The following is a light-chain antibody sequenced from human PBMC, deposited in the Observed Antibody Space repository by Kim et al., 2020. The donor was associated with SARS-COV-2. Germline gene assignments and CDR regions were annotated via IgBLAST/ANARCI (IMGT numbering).Light chain of an antibody. Sequence: YELTQPPSVSVSPGQTVSISCSGDKLGDEFACWYQQKPGQSPILVIYQDTKRPSGIPERFSGSNSGNTATLTISGTQAMDEADYYCQAWDTSTAVFGGG. CDR3: QAWDTSTAV. J-gene: IGLJ3*02. CDR1: KLGDEF. CDR2: QDT. V-gene: IGLV3-1*01.